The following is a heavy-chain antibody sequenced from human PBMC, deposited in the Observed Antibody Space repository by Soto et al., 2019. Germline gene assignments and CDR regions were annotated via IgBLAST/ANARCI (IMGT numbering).Heavy chain of an antibody. Sequence: NPSETLSLTCAVYGGSFSGYYWSWIRQPPGKGLEWIGEINHSGSTNYNPSLKSRVTISVDTSKNQFSLKLSSVTAADTAVYYCARVYYDFWSGYSEGMDVWGQGTTVTVSS. V-gene: IGHV4-34*01. CDR2: INHSGST. CDR3: ARVYYDFWSGYSEGMDV. J-gene: IGHJ6*02. D-gene: IGHD3-3*01. CDR1: GGSFSGYY.